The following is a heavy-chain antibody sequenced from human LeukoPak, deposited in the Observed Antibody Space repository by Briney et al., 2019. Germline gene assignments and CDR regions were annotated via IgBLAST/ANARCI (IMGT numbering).Heavy chain of an antibody. Sequence: ASVKVSCKASGYTFTGYYMHWVRQAPGQGLEWMGWINPNSGGTNYAQKFQGRVTMTRDTSISTAYMELSRLRSDDTAGYYCARDWGDHTLGDYWGQGTLVTVSS. CDR3: ARDWGDHTLGDY. CDR2: INPNSGGT. D-gene: IGHD2-21*02. CDR1: GYTFTGYY. J-gene: IGHJ4*02. V-gene: IGHV1-2*02.